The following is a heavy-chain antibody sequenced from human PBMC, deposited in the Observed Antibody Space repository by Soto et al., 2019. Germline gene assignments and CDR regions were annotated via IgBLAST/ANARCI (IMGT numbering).Heavy chain of an antibody. Sequence: PGESLKISCKGSGYSFTSYWIGWVRQMPGKGLEWIGIIYPGDSDTRYSPSFQGQVTISADKSISTAYLQWSSLKASDTAMYYCARHAAEGPAAPTNNWFEPWGHGTLVTVSS. CDR1: GYSFTSYW. CDR3: ARHAAEGPAAPTNNWFEP. D-gene: IGHD2-2*01. V-gene: IGHV5-51*01. CDR2: IYPGDSDT. J-gene: IGHJ5*02.